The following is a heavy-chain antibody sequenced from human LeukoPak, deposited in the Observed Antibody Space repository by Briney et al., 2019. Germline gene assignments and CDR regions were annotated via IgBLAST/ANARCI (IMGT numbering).Heavy chain of an antibody. V-gene: IGHV3-30*04. Sequence: GGSLRLSCAASGFTFSSYAMHWVRQAPGKGLEWVAVISYDGSSKYYADSVKGRFTISRDNSKNTLYLQMNSLRAEDTAVYYCARDPGEYYFDYWGQGTLVTVSS. CDR2: ISYDGSSK. D-gene: IGHD3-10*01. J-gene: IGHJ4*02. CDR3: ARDPGEYYFDY. CDR1: GFTFSSYA.